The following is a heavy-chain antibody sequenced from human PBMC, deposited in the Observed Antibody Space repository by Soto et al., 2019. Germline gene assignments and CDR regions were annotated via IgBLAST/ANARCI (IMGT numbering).Heavy chain of an antibody. J-gene: IGHJ5*01. D-gene: IGHD2-2*01. Sequence: QVQLVQSGTEVKKPGASVKVSCEASGYTFTDYDINWVRQAPGQGLEWMGWVSPNSGNTVYAQKFQDRVTMTRDTSISTAYMELSNLRFEDTAMYYCARGRFYSETSTWFAFWGQGTPVTVSS. CDR2: VSPNSGNT. CDR1: GYTFTDYD. V-gene: IGHV1-8*01. CDR3: ARGRFYSETSTWFAF.